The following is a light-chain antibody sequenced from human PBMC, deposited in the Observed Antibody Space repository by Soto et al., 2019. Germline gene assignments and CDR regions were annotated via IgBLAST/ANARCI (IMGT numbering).Light chain of an antibody. Sequence: DIQMTQSPSTLSASVGDRVTITCRASQSISSLLAWYQQKPGKAPKLLIYKASSLESGVPSRFSGSGSGTEFTLTISSLQPDDFATYYCQQYNSYSPLTFGQGTKVEIK. J-gene: IGKJ1*01. CDR2: KAS. CDR1: QSISSL. V-gene: IGKV1-5*03. CDR3: QQYNSYSPLT.